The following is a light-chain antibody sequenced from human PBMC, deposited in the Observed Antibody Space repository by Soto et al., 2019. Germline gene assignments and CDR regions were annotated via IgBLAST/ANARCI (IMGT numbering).Light chain of an antibody. V-gene: IGKV3-20*01. J-gene: IGKJ1*01. Sequence: EIVLPQSPGTLSLSPREIATLSFRASQSISNNYVAWYQQQPGQAPRLLIYGASNRATSIPDRFSGSGSGTDFTPAISRLEPDDFALYYCQQYGSSGTFGQGTKVDIK. CDR1: QSISNNY. CDR3: QQYGSSGT. CDR2: GAS.